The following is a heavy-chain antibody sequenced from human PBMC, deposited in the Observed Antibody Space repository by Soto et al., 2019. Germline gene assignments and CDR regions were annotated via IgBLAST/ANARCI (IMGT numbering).Heavy chain of an antibody. CDR1: GYRFTSYW. Sequence: GESLKISCRTSGYRFTSYWIAWVRQVPGKGLEWMGIILPRDSDTRYSPSFQGQVTISADRSTSTVFLQWASLKASDTAVYFCARKDKRGYFNWFDPWGQGTMVTVSS. V-gene: IGHV5-51*01. D-gene: IGHD5-18*01. CDR2: ILPRDSDT. CDR3: ARKDKRGYFNWFDP. J-gene: IGHJ5*02.